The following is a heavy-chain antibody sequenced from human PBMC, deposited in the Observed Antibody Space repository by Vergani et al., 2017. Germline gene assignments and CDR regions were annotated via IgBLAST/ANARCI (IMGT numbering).Heavy chain of an antibody. Sequence: QVQLQESGPGLVKPSETLSLTCTVSGGSISSYYWSWIRQPAGKGLEWIGRIYTSGSTNYNPSLKSRVTMSVDTSKNQFSLKLSSVTAADTAVYYCARDTCNCTSCFNYYYYYMDVWGKGTTVTVSS. CDR1: GGSISSYY. CDR2: IYTSGST. CDR3: ARDTCNCTSCFNYYYYYMDV. V-gene: IGHV4-4*07. D-gene: IGHD2-2*01. J-gene: IGHJ6*03.